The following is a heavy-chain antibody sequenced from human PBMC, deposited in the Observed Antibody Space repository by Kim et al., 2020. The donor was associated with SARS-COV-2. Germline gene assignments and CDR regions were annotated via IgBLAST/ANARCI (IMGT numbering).Heavy chain of an antibody. Sequence: GGSLRLSCAASGFTFSSYGMHWVRQAPGKGLEWVAVIWYDGSNKYYADSVKGRFTISRDNSKNTLYLQMNSLRAEDTAVYYCAKGSGLALGYYYGMDVWGQGTTVTVSS. CDR2: IWYDGSNK. D-gene: IGHD3-10*01. CDR3: AKGSGLALGYYYGMDV. CDR1: GFTFSSYG. V-gene: IGHV3-33*06. J-gene: IGHJ6*02.